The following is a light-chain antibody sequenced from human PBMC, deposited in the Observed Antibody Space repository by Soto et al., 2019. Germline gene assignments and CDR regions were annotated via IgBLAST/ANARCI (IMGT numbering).Light chain of an antibody. CDR3: RQGQKTPIT. CDR2: WGS. CDR1: QSLLHSSGNNY. J-gene: IGKJ5*01. V-gene: IGKV2-28*01. Sequence: DIVMTQSPLSLPVTPGEPASMSCRSSQSLLHSSGNNYLDWYVQKPGQSPQLLIYWGSYRASGVPDRFSGSGSGTDFTLKISRVEAEDVGIYYCRQGQKTPITFGQGTRL.